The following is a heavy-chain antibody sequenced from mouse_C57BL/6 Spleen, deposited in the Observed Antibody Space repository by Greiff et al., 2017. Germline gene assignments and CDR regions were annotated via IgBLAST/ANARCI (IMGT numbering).Heavy chain of an antibody. J-gene: IGHJ4*01. V-gene: IGHV1-69*01. CDR1: GYTFTSYW. Sequence: QVQLQQPGAELVMPGASVKLSCKASGYTFTSYWMHWVKQRPGQGLEWIGEIDPSDSYTNYNQKFKGKSTVTVDKSSSTAYMQLSSLTSEDSAVYYCARGGNSYMDYWGQGTSVTVSS. D-gene: IGHD2-1*01. CDR3: ARGGNSYMDY. CDR2: IDPSDSYT.